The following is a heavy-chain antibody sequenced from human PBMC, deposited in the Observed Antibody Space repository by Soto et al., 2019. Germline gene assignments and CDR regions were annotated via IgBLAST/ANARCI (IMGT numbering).Heavy chain of an antibody. J-gene: IGHJ4*02. V-gene: IGHV1-69*13. D-gene: IGHD3-22*01. Sequence: SVKVSCKASGGTFSSYATSWVRQAPGQGLEWMGGIIPIFGTANYAQKFQGRVTITADESTSTAYMELSSLRSEDTAVYYCARAYYYDSSGYSAFDYWGQGTLVTVSS. CDR3: ARAYYYDSSGYSAFDY. CDR2: IIPIFGTA. CDR1: GGTFSSYA.